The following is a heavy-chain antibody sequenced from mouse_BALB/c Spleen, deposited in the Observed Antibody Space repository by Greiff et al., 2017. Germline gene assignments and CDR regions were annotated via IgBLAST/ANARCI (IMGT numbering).Heavy chain of an antibody. D-gene: IGHD2-12*01. J-gene: IGHJ4*01. CDR2: IWSDGST. Sequence: QVQLQQSGPDLVAPSQSLSITCTVSGFSLTSYGVHWVRQPPGKGLEWLVVIWSDGSTTYNSALKSRLSISKDNSKSQVFLKMNSLQTDDTAMYYCARHKSYYYAMDYWGQGTSVTVSS. V-gene: IGHV2-6-2*01. CDR3: ARHKSYYYAMDY. CDR1: GFSLTSYG.